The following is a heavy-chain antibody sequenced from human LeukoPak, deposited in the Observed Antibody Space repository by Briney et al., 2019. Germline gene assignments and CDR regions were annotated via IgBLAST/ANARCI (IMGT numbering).Heavy chain of an antibody. CDR3: ARSLRDYYDSSGYYDYFDY. V-gene: IGHV4-4*07. CDR2: IYTSGST. D-gene: IGHD3-22*01. Sequence: SETLSLTCTVSGGSISSYYWSWIRQPAGKGLEWIGRIYTSGSTNYNPSLKSRVTMSVDTSKNQFSLKLSSVTAADTAVYYCARSLRDYYDSSGYYDYFDYWGQGTLVTVSS. CDR1: GGSISSYY. J-gene: IGHJ4*02.